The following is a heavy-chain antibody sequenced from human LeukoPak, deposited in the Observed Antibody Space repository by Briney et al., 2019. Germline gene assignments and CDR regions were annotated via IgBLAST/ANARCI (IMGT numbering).Heavy chain of an antibody. V-gene: IGHV3-74*01. J-gene: IGHJ4*02. CDR2: FSDDEGRT. Sequence: GGSLRLSCEVSGFTFSSYWIHWVRQAPGKGLVWVSRFSDDEGRTVYADSVKGRFTISRDKAKNTLYLQMNSLRAEDTAVYYCARTRQYYFDYWGQGTLVTVSS. CDR1: GFTFSSYW. CDR3: ARTRQYYFDY.